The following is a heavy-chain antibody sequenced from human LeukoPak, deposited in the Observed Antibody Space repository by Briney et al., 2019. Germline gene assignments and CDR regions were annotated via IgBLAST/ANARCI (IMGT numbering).Heavy chain of an antibody. V-gene: IGHV4-34*01. Sequence: PSETLSLTCAVYGGSLSGYYWSWIRQPPGKGLEWIGEINHSGSTNYNPSLKSRVTISVDTSKNQFSLKLSSVTAADTAVYYCARGHDWFDPWGQGTLVTVSS. CDR1: GGSLSGYY. CDR3: ARGHDWFDP. CDR2: INHSGST. J-gene: IGHJ5*02.